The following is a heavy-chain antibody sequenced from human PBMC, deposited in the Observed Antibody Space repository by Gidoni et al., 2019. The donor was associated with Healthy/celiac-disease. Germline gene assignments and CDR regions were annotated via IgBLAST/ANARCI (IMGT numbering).Heavy chain of an antibody. D-gene: IGHD3-3*01. CDR2: ISGSGGST. J-gene: IGHJ4*02. CDR1: GFTFSSYA. Sequence: EPPLLPSAAGLVQPGGSLSLSCASSGFTFSSYAMSWVRQAPGKGLEWVSAISGSGGSTYYADSVEGRFTISRDKPKNTLYLQMNSLRAEETAVYNCATRYKIFGVVKEDYWGEGTLVTVSS. V-gene: IGHV3-23*01. CDR3: ATRYKIFGVVKEDY.